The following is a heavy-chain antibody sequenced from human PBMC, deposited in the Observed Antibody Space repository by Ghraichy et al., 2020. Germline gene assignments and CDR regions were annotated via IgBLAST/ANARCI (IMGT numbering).Heavy chain of an antibody. D-gene: IGHD3-10*01. CDR2: ISGSGGST. CDR1: GFMFRNYD. V-gene: IGHV3-23*01. CDR3: AKDRDQHGSGSRAFDM. Sequence: GESQNISCSASGFMFRNYDMTWVRQAPGKGLEWVSQISGSGGSTDYADSAKGRFTISRDNAKNTLYLHLNSLTPDDTAVYFCAKDRDQHGSGSRAFDMCGQGTMVTVSS. J-gene: IGHJ3*02.